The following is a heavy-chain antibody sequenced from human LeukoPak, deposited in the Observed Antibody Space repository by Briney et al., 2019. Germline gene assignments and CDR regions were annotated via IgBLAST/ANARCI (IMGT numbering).Heavy chain of an antibody. V-gene: IGHV3-21*01. CDR3: ATSHGDYVSFDY. CDR2: ISSSSNYI. J-gene: IGHJ4*02. CDR1: GFTFSNYS. Sequence: GGSLRLSCAASGFTFSNYSMNWVRQAPGKGLEWVSSISSSSNYIYYADSVKGRFTISRDNAKNSLYLQMNSLRAEDTAVYYCATSHGDYVSFDYWGQGTLVTVSS. D-gene: IGHD4-17*01.